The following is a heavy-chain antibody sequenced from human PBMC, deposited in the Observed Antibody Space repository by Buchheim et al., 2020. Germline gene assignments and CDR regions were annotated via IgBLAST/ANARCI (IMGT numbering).Heavy chain of an antibody. CDR2: IYYSGST. CDR3: ARRGYCSSTSCGLLDY. J-gene: IGHJ4*02. CDR1: GGSISSSSYY. D-gene: IGHD2-2*01. Sequence: QLQLQESGPGLVKPSETLSLTCTVSGGSISSSSYYWGWIRQPPGKGLEWIGSIYYSGSTYYNPSLKSRVTISVDTSKNQFSLKLSSVTAADTAVYYCARRGYCSSTSCGLLDYWGQGTL. V-gene: IGHV4-39*01.